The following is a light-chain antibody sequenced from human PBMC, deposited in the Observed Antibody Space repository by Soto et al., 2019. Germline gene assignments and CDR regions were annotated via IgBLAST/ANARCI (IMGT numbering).Light chain of an antibody. V-gene: IGLV2-14*03. CDR1: SSDIGGYNY. CDR2: DVS. J-gene: IGLJ1*01. CDR3: ASYTSNSTLV. Sequence: QSALTQPASVSGSPGQSITISCTGTSSDIGGYNYVSWYQQHPGKAPKLIIYDVSNRPSGISNRFSASKSGNTATLTISGLQTEDEADFYCASYTSNSTLVFGSGTKLTVL.